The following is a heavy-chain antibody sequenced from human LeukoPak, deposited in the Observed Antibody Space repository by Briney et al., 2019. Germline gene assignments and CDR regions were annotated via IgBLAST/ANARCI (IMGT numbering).Heavy chain of an antibody. J-gene: IGHJ4*02. CDR2: INPSGGST. D-gene: IGHD5-18*01. CDR1: GYIFIGYY. CDR3: ARHRPRHGDTADY. V-gene: IGHV1-46*01. Sequence: ASVKVSCKTSGYIFIGYYMHWVRQAPGQGLEWMGIINPSGGSTNYAPNFQGRVTMTRDTSTSTVYMELSSLRSEDTAVYYCARHRPRHGDTADYWGQGTLVTVSS.